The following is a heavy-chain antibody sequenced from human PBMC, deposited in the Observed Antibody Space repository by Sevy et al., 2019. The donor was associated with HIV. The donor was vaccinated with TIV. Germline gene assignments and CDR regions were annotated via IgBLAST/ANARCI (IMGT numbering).Heavy chain of an antibody. D-gene: IGHD2-8*01. Sequence: GGSLRLSCAASGFTFSSYSMNWVRQAPGKGLEWISSISTESTYIYYADSLKGRFTISRDNAKNSLFLQMNSLRAEDTAVYYCARINCTNGVCFQGYYYYAMDVWGQGTTVTVS. CDR1: GFTFSSYS. J-gene: IGHJ6*02. V-gene: IGHV3-21*01. CDR2: ISTESTYI. CDR3: ARINCTNGVCFQGYYYYAMDV.